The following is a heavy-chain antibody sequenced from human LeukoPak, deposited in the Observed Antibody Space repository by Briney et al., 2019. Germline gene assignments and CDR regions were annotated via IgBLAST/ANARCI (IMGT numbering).Heavy chain of an antibody. CDR1: GYTFTNYG. D-gene: IGHD4-17*01. Sequence: ASVKVSCKASGYTFTNYGITWVRQAPGQGLEWMAWISPYNGNTNYAQKFQGRVTMTTDTSTSTAYMELRSLRSDDTARYYCATEGGWQPTDYSDRVYWGQGTLVTVSS. J-gene: IGHJ4*02. CDR2: ISPYNGNT. V-gene: IGHV1-18*01. CDR3: ATEGGWQPTDYSDRVY.